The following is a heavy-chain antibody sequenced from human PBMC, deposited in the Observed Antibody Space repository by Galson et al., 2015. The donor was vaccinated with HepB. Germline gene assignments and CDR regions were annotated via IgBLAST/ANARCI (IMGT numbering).Heavy chain of an antibody. J-gene: IGHJ5*02. CDR1: GFAFSSYW. CDR2: IKQDGSEK. V-gene: IGHV3-7*01. Sequence: SLRLSCAASGFAFSSYWMSWVRQAPGKGLEWVANIKQDGSEKYYVDSVKGRFTISRDNAKNSLYLQMNSLRAEDTAVYYCARTPYSSSWYVENWFDPWGQGALVTVSS. D-gene: IGHD6-13*01. CDR3: ARTPYSSSWYVENWFDP.